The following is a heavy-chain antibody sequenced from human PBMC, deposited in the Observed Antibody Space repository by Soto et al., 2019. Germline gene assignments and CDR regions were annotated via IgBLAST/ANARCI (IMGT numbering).Heavy chain of an antibody. D-gene: IGHD3-22*01. Sequence: ASVKVSCKASGFTFSDYGITCVRQAPGQVLEWMGRISPYNGNTNYAQSVQGRVTMTTDTSTNTVYMELRRLTSDDTAVYYCAREYLDYYVTSGYYYWGQGTLVTVSS. CDR1: GFTFSDYG. J-gene: IGHJ4*02. CDR2: ISPYNGNT. CDR3: AREYLDYYVTSGYYY. V-gene: IGHV1-18*04.